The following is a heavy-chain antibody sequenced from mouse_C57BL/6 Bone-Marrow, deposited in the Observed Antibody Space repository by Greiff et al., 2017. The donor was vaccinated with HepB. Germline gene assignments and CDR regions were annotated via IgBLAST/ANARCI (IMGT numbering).Heavy chain of an antibody. CDR3: ARGNYDVYYYAMDY. D-gene: IGHD2-4*01. Sequence: QVQLKESGAELVKPGASVKMSCKASGYTFTTYPIEWMKQNHGKSLEWIGNFHPYNDDTKYNEKFKGKATLTVEKSSSTVYLELSRLTSDDSAVYYCARGNYDVYYYAMDYWGQGTSVTVSS. V-gene: IGHV1-47*01. J-gene: IGHJ4*01. CDR1: GYTFTTYP. CDR2: FHPYNDDT.